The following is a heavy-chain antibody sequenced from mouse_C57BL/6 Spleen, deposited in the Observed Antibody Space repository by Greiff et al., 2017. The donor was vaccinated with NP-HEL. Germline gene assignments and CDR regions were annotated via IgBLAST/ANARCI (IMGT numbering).Heavy chain of an antibody. CDR3: ARYRGAYYAMDY. CDR2: IRNKANGYTT. CDR1: GFTFTDYY. V-gene: IGHV7-3*01. J-gene: IGHJ4*01. Sequence: EVQRVESGGGLVQPGGSLSLSCAASGFTFTDYYMSWVRQPPGKALEWLGFIRNKANGYTTEYSASVKGRFTISRDNSQSILYLQKNALRAEDSATYYCARYRGAYYAMDYWGQGTSVTVSS.